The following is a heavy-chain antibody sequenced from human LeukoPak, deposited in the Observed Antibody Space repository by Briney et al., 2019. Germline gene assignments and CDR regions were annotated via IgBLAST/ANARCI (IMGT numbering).Heavy chain of an antibody. CDR1: GFTFSDYY. V-gene: IGHV3-11*01. D-gene: IGHD3-9*01. CDR3: ARDLPYYDILTGYVHYYYYGMDV. CDR2: VSSSGSTI. Sequence: GGSLRLSCAASGFTFSDYYMSWIRQAPGKGLEWVSYVSSSGSTIYYADSVKGRFTISRDNAKNSLYLQMNSLRAEDTAVYYCARDLPYYDILTGYVHYYYYGMDVWGQGTTVTVSS. J-gene: IGHJ6*02.